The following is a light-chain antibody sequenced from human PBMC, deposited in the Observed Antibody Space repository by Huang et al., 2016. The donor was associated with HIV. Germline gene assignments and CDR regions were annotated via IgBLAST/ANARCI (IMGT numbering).Light chain of an antibody. J-gene: IGKJ2*01. CDR1: RSVGNN. V-gene: IGKV3-15*01. Sequence: IVMTQSPATLSVSPGERVTLSCRASRSVGNNLAWYQQKVGQPPRLLIYGASTRATGIAARFSGSGSGTDFTLTISSLQSEDFAVYYCQQYNDWPPWYTFGQGTKFEIK. CDR3: QQYNDWPPWYT. CDR2: GAS.